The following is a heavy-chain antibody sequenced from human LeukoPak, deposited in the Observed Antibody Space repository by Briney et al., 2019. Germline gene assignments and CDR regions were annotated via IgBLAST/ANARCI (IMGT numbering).Heavy chain of an antibody. Sequence: PGRSLRLSCAASGFTFSSYAMHWVRQAPGKGLERVAVISYDGSNKYYADSVKGRFTISRDNSKNTLYLQMNSLRAEDTAVYYCARDMDYRPIGSYYYGYWGQGTLVTVSS. J-gene: IGHJ4*02. D-gene: IGHD1-26*01. V-gene: IGHV3-30*04. CDR1: GFTFSSYA. CDR2: ISYDGSNK. CDR3: ARDMDYRPIGSYYYGY.